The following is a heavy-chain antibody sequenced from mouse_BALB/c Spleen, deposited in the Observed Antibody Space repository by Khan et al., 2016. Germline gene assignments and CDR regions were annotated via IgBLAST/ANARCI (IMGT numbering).Heavy chain of an antibody. J-gene: IGHJ3*01. CDR3: ARAGLVAWCAY. CDR2: ISSGSSTI. V-gene: IGHV5-17*02. Sequence: EVELVESGGGLVQPGGSRKLSCAASGFTFSSFGMHWVRQAPEKGLEWVAYISSGSSTIYYADTVKGRFTISRDNPKNTLFLQMTSLRSEDTAMYYCARAGLVAWCAYWGQGTLVTVSA. CDR1: GFTFSSFG.